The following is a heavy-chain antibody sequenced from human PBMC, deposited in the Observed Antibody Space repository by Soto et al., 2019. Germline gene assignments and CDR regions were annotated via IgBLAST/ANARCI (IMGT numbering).Heavy chain of an antibody. CDR1: GGTFSSYA. V-gene: IGHV1-69*01. J-gene: IGHJ4*02. CDR3: ARRGHSGSFYFDY. D-gene: IGHD1-26*01. Sequence: QVQLVQSGAEVKKPGSSVKVSCKASGGTFSSYAISWVRQAPGQGLEWMGGIIPIFGTANYAQKFQGRVTITADESTSTDHMELSSLRSEDTAVYYCARRGHSGSFYFDYWGQGTLVTVSS. CDR2: IIPIFGTA.